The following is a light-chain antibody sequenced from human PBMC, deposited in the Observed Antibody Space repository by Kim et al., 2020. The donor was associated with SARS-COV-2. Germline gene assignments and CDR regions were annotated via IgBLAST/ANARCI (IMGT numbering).Light chain of an antibody. Sequence: EIVLTQSPGTLSLSPGERAALSCRASQSVDKNYLAWYQQKPGQAPRLLIYEVSKRATGIPDRFSGSGSGTDFTLTISRLEPEDFAVYYCQQYGHSPRTFGHGTKVDIK. J-gene: IGKJ1*01. CDR1: QSVDKNY. CDR3: QQYGHSPRT. CDR2: EVS. V-gene: IGKV3-20*01.